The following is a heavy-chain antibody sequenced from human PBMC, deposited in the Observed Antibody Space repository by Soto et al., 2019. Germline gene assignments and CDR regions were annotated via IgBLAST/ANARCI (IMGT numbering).Heavy chain of an antibody. Sequence: PVGSLRLSCASSVFTFSSYAMSWVRQSPGKGLEWVSAISGSGGSTYYADSAKGRFTISRDNSKNTLYLQMKSLRAEDTAVYYCAKTQRIAVAGNCCFEYWGQGSLVIVTS. J-gene: IGHJ4*02. D-gene: IGHD6-19*01. CDR2: ISGSGGST. CDR3: AKTQRIAVAGNCCFEY. CDR1: VFTFSSYA. V-gene: IGHV3-23*01.